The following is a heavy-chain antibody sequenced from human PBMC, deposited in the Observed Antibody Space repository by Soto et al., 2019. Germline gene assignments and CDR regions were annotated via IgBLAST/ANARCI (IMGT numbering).Heavy chain of an antibody. J-gene: IGHJ5*02. V-gene: IGHV3-23*01. CDR2: ISDSGRFT. CDR1: GFNFNSNS. Sequence: PGGSLRLSCAASGFNFNSNSMSWVRQAPGKGLEWVAAISDSGRFTAYADSVKGRFGISRDNSKNTLYLELNSLRAEDTAIYYCAQDKASTGEGFDHWAHGTMVTVSS. D-gene: IGHD1-26*01. CDR3: AQDKASTGEGFDH.